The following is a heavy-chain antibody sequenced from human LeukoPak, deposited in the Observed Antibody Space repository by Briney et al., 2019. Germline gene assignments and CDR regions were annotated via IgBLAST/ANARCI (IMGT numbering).Heavy chain of an antibody. V-gene: IGHV4-61*02. J-gene: IGHJ5*02. D-gene: IGHD3-16*01. CDR1: GGSISSAGFH. Sequence: SETLSLTCTVSGGSISSAGFHWSWIRQPAGKGLEWIGRMETSGTTSYNPSLRSRVTISMDASNNQFSLRLTSVTAADTAVYYCARDGGTYISESSTDRHNWLDPWGQGSLVTVSS. CDR2: METSGTT. CDR3: ARDGGTYISESSTDRHNWLDP.